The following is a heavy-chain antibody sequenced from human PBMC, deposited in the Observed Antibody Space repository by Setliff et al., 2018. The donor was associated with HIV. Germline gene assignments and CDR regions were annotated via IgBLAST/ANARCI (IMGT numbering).Heavy chain of an antibody. D-gene: IGHD2-8*02. J-gene: IGHJ6*03. V-gene: IGHV1-69*05. CDR3: ARVQVGDPYYSYYYMDV. CDR1: GGSFSSYT. CDR2: IMPIFGTT. Sequence: ASVKVSCKASGGSFSSYTISWIRQAPGQGLEWMGGIMPIFGTTNYAQKLQGRVTMTTDTSTSTAYMELRNLRSDDTAVYYCARVQVGDPYYSYYYMDVWGEGTTVTVSS.